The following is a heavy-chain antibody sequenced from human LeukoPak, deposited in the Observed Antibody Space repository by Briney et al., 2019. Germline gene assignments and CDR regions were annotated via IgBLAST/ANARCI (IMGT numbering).Heavy chain of an antibody. CDR1: GYTFTSYY. J-gene: IGHJ4*02. V-gene: IGHV1-46*01. Sequence: ASVKVSCKASGYTFTSYYIHWVRQAPGQGLEWVGIINPSGGSTNYAQDFQGRVTMTRDTSTSTVYMELSSLRSEDTAVYYCARRELAGSTAYFDYWGQGTLVTVSS. CDR2: INPSGGST. CDR3: ARRELAGSTAYFDY. D-gene: IGHD1-26*01.